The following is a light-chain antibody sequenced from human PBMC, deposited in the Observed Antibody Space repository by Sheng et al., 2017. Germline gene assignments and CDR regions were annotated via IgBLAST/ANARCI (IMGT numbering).Light chain of an antibody. CDR2: GAS. CDR3: QQYGTSPGFT. Sequence: DIQLTQSPSFLSASVGDRVTITCRASQDISTYLVWYQQKPGKAPNLLIYGASTLHSGVPLRFSGSGSGTEFTLTITRLEPEDFAVYYCQQYGTSPGFTFGPGTKV. CDR1: QDISTY. V-gene: IGKV1-9*01. J-gene: IGKJ3*01.